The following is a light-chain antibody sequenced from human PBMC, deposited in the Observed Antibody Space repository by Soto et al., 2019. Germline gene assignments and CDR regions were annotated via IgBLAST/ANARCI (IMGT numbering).Light chain of an antibody. CDR3: QQYNNWPRT. CDR1: HSVWKK. J-gene: IGKJ1*01. CDR2: AAS. Sequence: EIVMTQSPASLSVSQGEGATLSCMASHSVWKKLAWYQQKPGQAPRLLIFAASTRATGIPGRFSGSGSGTEFTLTIGSLQSEDFALYYCQQYNNWPRTFGQGTKVDIK. V-gene: IGKV3-15*01.